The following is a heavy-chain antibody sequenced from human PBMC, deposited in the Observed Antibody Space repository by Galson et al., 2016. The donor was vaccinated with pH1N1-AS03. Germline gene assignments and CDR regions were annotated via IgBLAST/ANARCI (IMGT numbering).Heavy chain of an antibody. CDR2: FIPIFGTA. Sequence: SVKVSCKASEGTFSNFGISWVRQAPGQGLEWMGGFIPIFGTANVAQKFKGRVTITADNLELSSLRSDDTAVYYCARDNYYDTGAFYGHIDFWGQGTLLVVSS. J-gene: IGHJ4*02. V-gene: IGHV1-69*06. D-gene: IGHD3-22*01. CDR3: ARDNYYDTGAFYGHIDF. CDR1: EGTFSNFG.